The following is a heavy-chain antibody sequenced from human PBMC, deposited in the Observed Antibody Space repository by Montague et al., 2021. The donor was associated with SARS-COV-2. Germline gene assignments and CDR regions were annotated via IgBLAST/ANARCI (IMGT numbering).Heavy chain of an antibody. CDR3: ARVDSGSYVGAFDI. J-gene: IGHJ3*02. D-gene: IGHD1-26*01. Sequence: SLRLSCAASGFTFSSYGMHWVRQAPGKGLEWVAVIWYDGSNKYYADSVEGRFTISRGNSKNTLYLQMNSLRAEDTAVYYCARVDSGSYVGAFDIWGQGTMVTVSS. CDR2: IWYDGSNK. V-gene: IGHV3-33*01. CDR1: GFTFSSYG.